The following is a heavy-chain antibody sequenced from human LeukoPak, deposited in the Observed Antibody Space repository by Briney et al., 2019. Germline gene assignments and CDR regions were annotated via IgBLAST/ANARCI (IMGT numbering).Heavy chain of an antibody. CDR1: VFTFSSYA. Sequence: GGSLRLSCAASVFTFSSYAMSWVRQAPGKGLEWVSAISGSGGSTYYADSVKGRFTISRDNSKNTLYLQMNSLRAEDTAVYYCAKRAPNYYETKDAFDIWGQGTMVTVSS. V-gene: IGHV3-23*01. J-gene: IGHJ3*02. CDR3: AKRAPNYYETKDAFDI. D-gene: IGHD3-22*01. CDR2: ISGSGGST.